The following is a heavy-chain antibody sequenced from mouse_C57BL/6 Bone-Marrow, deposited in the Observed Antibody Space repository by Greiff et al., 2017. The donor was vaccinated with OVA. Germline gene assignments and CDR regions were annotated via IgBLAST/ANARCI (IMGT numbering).Heavy chain of an antibody. D-gene: IGHD2-4*01. CDR3: ARDWDDYAFAY. CDR2: INPGSGGT. Sequence: QVHVKQSGAELVRPGTSVKVSCKASGYAFTHYLIEWVNQRPGQGLEWIGVINPGSGGTNYNEKFKGKATLTADKSSSTAYMQLSSLTSDDSAVYFCARDWDDYAFAYWGQGTLVTVSA. V-gene: IGHV1-54*01. CDR1: GYAFTHYL. J-gene: IGHJ3*01.